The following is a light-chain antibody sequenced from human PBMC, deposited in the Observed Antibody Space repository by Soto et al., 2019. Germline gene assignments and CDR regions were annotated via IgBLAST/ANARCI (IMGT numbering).Light chain of an antibody. CDR2: DAS. Sequence: EIVMTQSPGTLSVSPGERVTLSCRASHIITSDLAWYQHKPGQAPRLLIYDASSRATGIPDRFSGGGSGTDFTLTISRLEPEDFAVYYCQQFSSYPLTFGGGTKVDIK. J-gene: IGKJ4*01. CDR3: QQFSSYPLT. V-gene: IGKV3-20*01. CDR1: HIITSD.